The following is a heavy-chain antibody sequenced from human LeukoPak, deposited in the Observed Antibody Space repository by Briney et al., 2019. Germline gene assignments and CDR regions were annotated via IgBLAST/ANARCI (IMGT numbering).Heavy chain of an antibody. CDR3: AKAVKGYSYGDDAFDI. Sequence: GGSLRLSCAASGFTFSSYGMHWVRQAPGKGLEWVTAVSHDGSNKYYADSVKGRFTISRDNSKNTLYVQMNSLRAEDTAVYYCAKAVKGYSYGDDAFDIWGQGTTVIVSS. V-gene: IGHV3-30*18. J-gene: IGHJ3*02. CDR2: VSHDGSNK. D-gene: IGHD5-18*01. CDR1: GFTFSSYG.